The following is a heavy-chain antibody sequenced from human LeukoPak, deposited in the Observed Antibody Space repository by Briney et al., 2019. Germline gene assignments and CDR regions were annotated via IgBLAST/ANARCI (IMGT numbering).Heavy chain of an antibody. Sequence: GGSLRLSCAASGFTFSDYTINWVRQAPGKGLEWVSGLSGSGGTTYYADSVKGRFTIFRDNSKNTLYLQMDSLRAEDTAVYFCARAMMVVANLWGVYDYWGQGTLVTVSS. CDR2: LSGSGGTT. CDR1: GFTFSDYT. CDR3: ARAMMVVANLWGVYDY. D-gene: IGHD3-22*01. V-gene: IGHV3-23*01. J-gene: IGHJ4*02.